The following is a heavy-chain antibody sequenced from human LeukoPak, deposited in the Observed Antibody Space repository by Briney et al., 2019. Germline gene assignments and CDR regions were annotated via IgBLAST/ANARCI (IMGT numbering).Heavy chain of an antibody. Sequence: PGRSLRLSCAASGFTFSNYGMHWVRQAPGKGLEWVAVIWYDGSNKYYADSVKGRFTISRDNSKNTLYLQMNSLRAEDTAVYYCARDPIVVVPGAKKYYYYYGMDVWGQGTTVTVSS. D-gene: IGHD2-2*01. V-gene: IGHV3-33*01. CDR1: GFTFSNYG. CDR2: IWYDGSNK. J-gene: IGHJ6*02. CDR3: ARDPIVVVPGAKKYYYYYGMDV.